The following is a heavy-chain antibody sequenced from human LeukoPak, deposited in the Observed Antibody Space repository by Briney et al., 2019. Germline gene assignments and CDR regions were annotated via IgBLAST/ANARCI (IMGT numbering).Heavy chain of an antibody. V-gene: IGHV3-48*04. CDR1: GFTFSSFA. J-gene: IGHJ4*02. CDR2: ISSSSSTI. CDR3: ARGRAAFDY. Sequence: GGSLRLSCAASGFTFSSFAMSWVRQAPGKGLEWVSYISSSSSTIYYADSVKGRFTISRDNAKNSLYLQMNSLRAEDTAVYYCARGRAAFDYWGQGTLVTVSS. D-gene: IGHD2-15*01.